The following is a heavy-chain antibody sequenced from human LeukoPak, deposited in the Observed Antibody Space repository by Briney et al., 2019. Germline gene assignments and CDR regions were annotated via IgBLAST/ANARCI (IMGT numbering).Heavy chain of an antibody. V-gene: IGHV4-39*01. Sequence: SETLSLTCTVSGGSISSSSYYWRWIRQPPGKGLEWIGSIYYSGSTYYNPSLKSRVTISVDTSKNQFSLKLSSVSAADAAVYVCSRQRFVPAAGTDPFDSWGQGTLVTVSS. CDR2: IYYSGST. CDR3: SRQRFVPAAGTDPFDS. J-gene: IGHJ4*02. CDR1: GGSISSSSYY. D-gene: IGHD2-2*01.